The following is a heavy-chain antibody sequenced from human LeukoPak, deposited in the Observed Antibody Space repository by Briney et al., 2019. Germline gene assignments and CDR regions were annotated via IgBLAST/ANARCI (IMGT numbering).Heavy chain of an antibody. V-gene: IGHV4-30-2*02. CDR2: VYHNGNL. CDR3: ATSLYTTNWFEVDY. CDR1: GGSISSGTYS. D-gene: IGHD6-13*01. J-gene: IGHJ4*02. Sequence: PSETLSLTCAVSGGSISSGTYSWSWIRQPPGKGLEWIGYVYHNGNLYYNPSLKSRVTISVDTSKNQFSLKLSSVTAADTAVYYCATSLYTTNWFEVDYWGQGTLVTVSS.